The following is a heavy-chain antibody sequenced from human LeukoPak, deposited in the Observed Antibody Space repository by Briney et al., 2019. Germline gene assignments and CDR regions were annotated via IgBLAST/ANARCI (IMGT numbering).Heavy chain of an antibody. D-gene: IGHD1-26*01. V-gene: IGHV3-23*01. CDR1: GFTFSSYA. CDR2: ISGSGGST. CDR3: AKIWLGRDIQRGVTVRELPPSPFDY. Sequence: GGSLRLSCAASGFTFSSYAMSWVRQAPGKGLEWVSAISGSGGSTYYAGSVKGRSTISRDNSKNTLYLQMNSLRAEDTAVYYCAKIWLGRDIQRGVTVRELPPSPFDYWGQGTLVTVSS. J-gene: IGHJ4*02.